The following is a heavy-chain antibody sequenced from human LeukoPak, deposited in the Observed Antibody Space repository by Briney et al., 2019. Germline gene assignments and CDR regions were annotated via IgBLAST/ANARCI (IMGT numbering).Heavy chain of an antibody. J-gene: IGHJ5*02. D-gene: IGHD2-15*01. CDR3: ARDRLVAPNWFDP. CDR1: GYTFTIYD. V-gene: IGHV1-8*01. Sequence: GASVKVSCKASGYTFTIYDINWVRQATGQGLEWMGWMNPNSGNTGYEQTFQGRVTMPKTASISTAYMELSSLRSEDTAVYYCARDRLVAPNWFDPWGQGTLVTVSS. CDR2: MNPNSGNT.